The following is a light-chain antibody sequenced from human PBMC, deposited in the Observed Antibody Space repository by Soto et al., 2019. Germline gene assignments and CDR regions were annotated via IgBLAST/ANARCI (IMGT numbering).Light chain of an antibody. Sequence: QSALTQPASVSGSPGQSITISCIGTSSDIGNYNYVSWYQQHPGKAPKLMIYDVSYRPSGVSNRFSGSKSGNTASLTISGLQAEAEAEYYCTSYTNSDTYVFGIGTKVTVL. CDR3: TSYTNSDTYV. CDR1: SSDIGNYNY. J-gene: IGLJ1*01. CDR2: DVS. V-gene: IGLV2-14*01.